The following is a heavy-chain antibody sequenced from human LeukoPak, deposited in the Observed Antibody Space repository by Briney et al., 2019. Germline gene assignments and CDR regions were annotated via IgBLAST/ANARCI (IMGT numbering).Heavy chain of an antibody. CDR3: ARLWPRGPFLY. Sequence: SVKVSCKASGGTFSSYAISWVRQAPGQGLEWMGGIIPIFGTANYAQKFQGRVTITTDESTSTAYMELSSPRSEDTAVYYCARLWPRGPFLYWGQGTLVTVSS. D-gene: IGHD3-3*01. CDR1: GGTFSSYA. J-gene: IGHJ4*02. CDR2: IIPIFGTA. V-gene: IGHV1-69*05.